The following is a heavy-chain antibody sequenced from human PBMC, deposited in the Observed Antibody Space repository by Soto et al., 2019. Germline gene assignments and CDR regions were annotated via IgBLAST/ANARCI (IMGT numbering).Heavy chain of an antibody. D-gene: IGHD2-21*02. CDR2: ISAYNGNT. CDR1: GYTFTSYG. CDR3: ARAFKVVVTAISTYYYYGMDV. J-gene: IGHJ6*02. V-gene: IGHV1-18*04. Sequence: ASVKVSCKASGYTFTSYGISWVRQAPGQGLEWMGWISAYNGNTNYAQKLQGRVTMTTDTSTSTAYMELRSLRSDETAVYYCARAFKVVVTAISTYYYYGMDVWGQGTTVNVSS.